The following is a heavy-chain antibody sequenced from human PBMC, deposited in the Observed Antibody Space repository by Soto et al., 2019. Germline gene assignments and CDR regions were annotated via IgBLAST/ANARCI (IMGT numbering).Heavy chain of an antibody. CDR2: ISDTAINI. CDR3: ARDTGGRLDY. V-gene: IGHV3-21*02. D-gene: IGHD1-26*01. J-gene: IGHJ4*01. Sequence: EVQLVESGGGLVKPGGSLRLSCAASEFTFSTYTMNWVRQAPGKGLEWVSSISDTAINIYYADSLKGRFTISRDNARNSLLLHINSMRPEDTDVDFCARDTGGRLDYWGHGTLVTVSS. CDR1: EFTFSTYT.